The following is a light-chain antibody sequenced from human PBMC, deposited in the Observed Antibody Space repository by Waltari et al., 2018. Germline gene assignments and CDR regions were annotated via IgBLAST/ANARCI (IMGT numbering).Light chain of an antibody. V-gene: IGLV2-14*03. CDR1: ISDVGGYDY. J-gene: IGLJ2*01. CDR3: SSYASSSTLVV. CDR2: DVT. Sequence: QSALTQPASVSGSPGHSITISCTGTISDVGGYDYVSWYQQHPDKAPKLMIYDVTNRPSGVSNRFSGSKSGNTASLTIYGLQAEDEADYYCSSYASSSTLVVFGGGTKLTVL.